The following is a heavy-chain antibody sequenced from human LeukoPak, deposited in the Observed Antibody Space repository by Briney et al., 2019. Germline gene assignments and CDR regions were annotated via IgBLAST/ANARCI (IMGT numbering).Heavy chain of an antibody. CDR2: MNPTSGDT. Sequence: ASVKVSCKASGYTFSDYDVNWVRQARGQGLEWMGWMNPTSGDTGYAQEFQGRVTMTRRMSKNTAYMELSRLRSKDTAVYFCARVVMKAFYYYYMDVWGKGTTIIISS. CDR1: GYTFSDYD. J-gene: IGHJ6*03. V-gene: IGHV1-8*01. CDR3: ARVVMKAFYYYYMDV. D-gene: IGHD2-21*01.